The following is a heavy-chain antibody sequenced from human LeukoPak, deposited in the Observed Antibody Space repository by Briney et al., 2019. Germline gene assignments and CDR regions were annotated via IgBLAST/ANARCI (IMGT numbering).Heavy chain of an antibody. D-gene: IGHD2-15*01. CDR3: ARVDCRGGSCYPYYFDY. CDR2: INAGNGNT. CDR1: GYTFTGYA. J-gene: IGHJ4*02. V-gene: IGHV1-3*01. Sequence: GASVKVSCKASGYTFTGYAIFWVRQAPGQRLEWMGWINAGNGNTKYSQKFQDRVTITRDTSASTAYMELSSLRSEDTAVYYCARVDCRGGSCYPYYFDYWGQGTLVTISS.